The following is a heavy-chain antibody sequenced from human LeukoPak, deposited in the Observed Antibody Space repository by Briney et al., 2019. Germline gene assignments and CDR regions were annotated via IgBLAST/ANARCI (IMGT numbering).Heavy chain of an antibody. CDR1: GGTFGSYA. V-gene: IGHV1-69*13. CDR2: IIPIFGTA. CDR3: ARVAYYYGSGSYFLDY. D-gene: IGHD3-10*01. Sequence: GASVKVSCKASGGTFGSYAISWVRQAPGQGLEWMGGIIPIFGTANYAQKFQGRVTITADESTSTAYMELSSLRSEDTAVYYCARVAYYYGSGSYFLDYWGQGTLVTVSS. J-gene: IGHJ4*02.